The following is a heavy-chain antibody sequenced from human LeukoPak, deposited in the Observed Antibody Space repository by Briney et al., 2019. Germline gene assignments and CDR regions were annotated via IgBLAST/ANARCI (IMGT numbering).Heavy chain of an antibody. CDR1: GFTFSSSE. Sequence: GGSLRLSCAASGFTFSSSEMNWVRQAPGKGLEWVSYISGSGTTIYYADSVKGRFTISRDNAKNSLYLRMNSLRAEDTSVYYCARDYDISSGAMDVWGKGTTVTVSS. CDR2: ISGSGTTI. J-gene: IGHJ6*04. D-gene: IGHD3-9*01. CDR3: ARDYDISSGAMDV. V-gene: IGHV3-48*03.